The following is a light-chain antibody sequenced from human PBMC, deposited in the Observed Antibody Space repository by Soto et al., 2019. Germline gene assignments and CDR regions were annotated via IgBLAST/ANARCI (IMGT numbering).Light chain of an antibody. V-gene: IGLV4-69*01. CDR2: INSDGSH. J-gene: IGLJ2*01. CDR3: QTWGTGIVV. CDR1: SGHSSYA. Sequence: QLVLTQSPSASASLGASVKLTCTLSSGHSSYAIAWHQQQPEKGPRYLMKINSDGSHSMGGGIPDRFSGSSSGAERYLTISSLQSEDEADYSCQTWGTGIVVFGGGTKLTVL.